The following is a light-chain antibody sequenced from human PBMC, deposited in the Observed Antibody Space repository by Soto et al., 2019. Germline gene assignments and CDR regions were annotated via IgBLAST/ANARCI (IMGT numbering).Light chain of an antibody. CDR2: GVS. CDR1: QSVSSTL. CDR3: QQYAASPT. J-gene: IGKJ2*01. V-gene: IGKV3-20*01. Sequence: ELVLTQSPVALSLSSGERATLSCRASQSVSSTLLTWYQQKPGQAPRLLIYGVSSRATGIPDRFSGSGSGTDFTLTISRVEPEDFAVYYCQQYAASPTFGQGTKLEIK.